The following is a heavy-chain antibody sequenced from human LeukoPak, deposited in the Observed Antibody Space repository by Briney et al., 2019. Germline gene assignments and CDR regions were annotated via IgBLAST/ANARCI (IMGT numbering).Heavy chain of an antibody. CDR3: ARVLSGCETTRCELDY. Sequence: PGGSLRLSCAASGFAFSTYSMNWVRHAPGQGLELVSSISSSSTYIYYADSVKGRVTISRDNAKNSLYLQMNSLRAEDTAVYYCARVLSGCETTRCELDYWGQGTLVTVSS. V-gene: IGHV3-21*01. CDR2: ISSSSTYI. J-gene: IGHJ4*02. CDR1: GFAFSTYS. D-gene: IGHD1-26*01.